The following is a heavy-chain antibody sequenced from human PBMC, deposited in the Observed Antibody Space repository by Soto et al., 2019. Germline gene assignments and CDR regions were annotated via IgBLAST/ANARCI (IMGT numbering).Heavy chain of an antibody. V-gene: IGHV4-34*01. D-gene: IGHD6-19*01. J-gene: IGHJ4*02. CDR2: INHSGST. CDR1: GGSFSGYY. Sequence: SETLSLTCAMSGGSFSGYYWSWIRQPPGKGLEWIGEINHSGSTNYNPSLKSRVTISVDTSKNQFSLKLISVTAADTAVYFCARGYGSGWEFLDYWGQGTLVTSPQ. CDR3: ARGYGSGWEFLDY.